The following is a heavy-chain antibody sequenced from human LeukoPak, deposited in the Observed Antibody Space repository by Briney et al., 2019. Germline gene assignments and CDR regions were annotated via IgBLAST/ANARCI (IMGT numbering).Heavy chain of an antibody. Sequence: SETLSLTCAVSGYSISSGYYWGWIRPPPGKGLEWIGSIYHSGSTSYNPSLKSRVTISVDTAKNQFSLNLSSVTAADTPVYYCARRLYSSSYWYFDLRGRGTLVTVSS. CDR3: ARRLYSSSYWYFDL. V-gene: IGHV4-38-2*01. J-gene: IGHJ2*01. CDR2: IYHSGST. D-gene: IGHD6-6*01. CDR1: GYSISSGYY.